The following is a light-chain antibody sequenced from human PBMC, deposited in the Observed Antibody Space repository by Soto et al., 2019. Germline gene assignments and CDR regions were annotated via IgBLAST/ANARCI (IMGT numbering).Light chain of an antibody. V-gene: IGKV1-5*03. CDR2: AAS. J-gene: IGKJ1*01. CDR1: QSISIW. Sequence: DIQMTQSPSALSASIGDRVTITCRASQSISIWLAWYQQKPGKAPKLLIYAASSLESGVPSRFSGSGSGTEFTLTISSLQPDDFATYYCHQYNSYFQTFGQGTKVEI. CDR3: HQYNSYFQT.